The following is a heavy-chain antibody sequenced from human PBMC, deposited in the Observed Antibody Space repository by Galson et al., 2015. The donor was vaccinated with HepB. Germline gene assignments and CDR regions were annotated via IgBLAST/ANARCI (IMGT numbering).Heavy chain of an antibody. CDR3: ARGGLATIGGPTLDY. CDR1: GYTFSRFS. D-gene: IGHD5-24*01. J-gene: IGHJ4*02. CDR2: ISGYDVNV. Sequence: SCKASGYTFSRFSISWLRQAPGQGLEWMGWISGYDVNVRYAQKFQGRLTMTTDTSTSTAHLDLRSLRSDDSAVYYCARGGLATIGGPTLDYWGQGTLVTVSS. V-gene: IGHV1-18*01.